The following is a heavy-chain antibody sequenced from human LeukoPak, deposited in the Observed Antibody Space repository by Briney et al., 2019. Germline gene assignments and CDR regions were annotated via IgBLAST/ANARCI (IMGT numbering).Heavy chain of an antibody. D-gene: IGHD5-24*01. V-gene: IGHV3-74*01. CDR3: ARSRVEMATSLLDY. Sequence: PGGSLRLSCAASGFTFSNYWMHWVRQAPGKGLVWVSRINSDGSTTTYADSVKGRFTISRDNAKNTLYLQMNSLRAEGTAVYYCARSRVEMATSLLDYWGQGTLVTVSS. CDR1: GFTFSNYW. J-gene: IGHJ4*02. CDR2: INSDGSTT.